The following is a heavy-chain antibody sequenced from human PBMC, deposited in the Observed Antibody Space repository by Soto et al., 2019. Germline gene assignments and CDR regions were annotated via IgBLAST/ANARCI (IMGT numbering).Heavy chain of an antibody. Sequence: QITLKESGPTLVKPTQTLTLTCTFSWFSLTSGGVGVGWIRQPPGEALEWLALIYWNDEQYYNPSPRNRLTITSDTSKNQVVLTMTNVDPVDTATYYCAHRLPGPSGYDLWGQGTTVTVSS. CDR3: AHRLPGPSGYDL. D-gene: IGHD6-13*01. J-gene: IGHJ6*02. CDR1: WFSLTSGGVG. CDR2: IYWNDEQ. V-gene: IGHV2-5*01.